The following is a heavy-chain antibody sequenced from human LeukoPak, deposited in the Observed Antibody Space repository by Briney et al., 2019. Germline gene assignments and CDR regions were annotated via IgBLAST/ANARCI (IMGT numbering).Heavy chain of an antibody. Sequence: SETLSLTCAVYGASFSGYYWSWIRQPPGKGLEWIGEINHTGNTNYNPSLKSRVTISVDTSKNQFSLKLSSVTAADTAVYYCARGPRDSSSWYLNYWSQGTLVAVSS. V-gene: IGHV4-34*01. CDR3: ARGPRDSSSWYLNY. J-gene: IGHJ4*02. CDR1: GASFSGYY. CDR2: INHTGNT. D-gene: IGHD6-13*01.